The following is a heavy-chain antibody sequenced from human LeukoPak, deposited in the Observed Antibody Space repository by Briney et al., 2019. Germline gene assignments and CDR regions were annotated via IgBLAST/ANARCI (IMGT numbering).Heavy chain of an antibody. D-gene: IGHD1-14*01. J-gene: IGHJ4*02. CDR1: GFTFSSYS. CDR3: ARVDPLTEVLDY. CDR2: ISSSSGTI. V-gene: IGHV3-48*01. Sequence: PGGSLRLSCAASGFTFSSYSMNWVRQAPGKGLEWVSYISSSSGTIYYADSVKGRFTISRDNAKNSLYLQMNSLRAEDTAVYYCARVDPLTEVLDYWGQGTLVTVSS.